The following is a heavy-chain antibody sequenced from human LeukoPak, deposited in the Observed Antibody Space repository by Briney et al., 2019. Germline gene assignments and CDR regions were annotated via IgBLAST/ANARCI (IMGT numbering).Heavy chain of an antibody. CDR3: ARDGMYSGSYTFDY. CDR1: GGSISSSSYY. CDR2: IYYSGST. Sequence: PSETLSLTCTVSGGSISSSSYYWGWIRQPPGKGLEWIGSIYYSGSTYYNPSLKSRVTISVDKSKNQFSLKLSSVTAADTAVYYCARDGMYSGSYTFDYWGQGTLVTVSS. D-gene: IGHD1-26*01. J-gene: IGHJ4*02. V-gene: IGHV4-39*07.